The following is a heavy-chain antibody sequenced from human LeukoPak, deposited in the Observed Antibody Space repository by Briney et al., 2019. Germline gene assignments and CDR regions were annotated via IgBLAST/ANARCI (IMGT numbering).Heavy chain of an antibody. V-gene: IGHV4-59*01. D-gene: IGHD6-13*01. CDR3: ARGHSSSWYSFDY. CDR1: GGSISSYY. J-gene: IGHJ4*02. Sequence: PSETLSLTCTVSGGSISSYYWNWIRQPPGKGLEWIGYIYYSGSTNYSPPLKSRVTMSVDTSKKQFSLKVSSVIAADTAVYYCARGHSSSWYSFDYWGQGTLVTVSS. CDR2: IYYSGST.